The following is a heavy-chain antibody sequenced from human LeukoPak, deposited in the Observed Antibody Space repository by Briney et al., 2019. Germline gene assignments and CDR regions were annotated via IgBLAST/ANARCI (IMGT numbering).Heavy chain of an antibody. D-gene: IGHD3-22*01. CDR2: IYSDGST. CDR1: GFTVSSNY. Sequence: GGSLRLSCAASGFTVSSNYMTWVRQAPGEGLEWLSVIYSDGSTYYADSVKGRFTILRDNSKNTLYLQMNSLRAEDTAVHFCARLPIVVITSGGYWGQGTLVTVSS. CDR3: ARLPIVVITSGGY. J-gene: IGHJ4*02. V-gene: IGHV3-53*01.